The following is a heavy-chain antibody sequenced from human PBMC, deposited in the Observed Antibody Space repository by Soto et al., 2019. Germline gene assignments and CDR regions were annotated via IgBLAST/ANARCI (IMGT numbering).Heavy chain of an antibody. CDR1: GGSISSYY. CDR3: ARRYGYSFDY. J-gene: IGHJ4*02. V-gene: IGHV4-59*08. Sequence: SETLALTCTVSGGSISSYYWSWIRQPPGKGLEWIGYIYYSGSTNYNPSLKSRVTISVDTSKNQFSLKLSSVTAADTAVYYCARRYGYSFDYWGQGTLVTVSS. D-gene: IGHD1-1*01. CDR2: IYYSGST.